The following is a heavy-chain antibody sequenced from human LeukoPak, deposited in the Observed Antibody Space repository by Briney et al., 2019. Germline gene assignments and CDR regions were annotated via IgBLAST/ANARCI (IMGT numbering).Heavy chain of an antibody. CDR3: ARVPMIARGIYYFDY. CDR2: IYHSGST. J-gene: IGHJ4*02. CDR1: GYSISSGYY. V-gene: IGHV4-38-2*02. D-gene: IGHD3-22*01. Sequence: SETLSLTCTVSGYSISSGYYWGWIRQPPGKGLEWIGSIYHSGSTYYNPSLKSRVTISVDTSKNQFSLKLSSVTAADTAVYYCARVPMIARGIYYFDYWGQGTLVTVSS.